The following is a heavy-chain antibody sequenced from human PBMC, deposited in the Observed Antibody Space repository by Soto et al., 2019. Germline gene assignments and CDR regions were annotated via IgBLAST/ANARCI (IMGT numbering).Heavy chain of an antibody. CDR3: VTGPTTHS. CDR2: INPNSGAT. V-gene: IGHV1-2*04. Sequence: QVQLVQSGAEVKKPGASVKVSCKTSGYTFTGYYIHWVRQAPGQGLEWMGCINPNSGATNYAQKFRGWVTMTRDTSISTAYMEVSRLTSDDTAVYYCVTGPTTHSWGQGTLVTVSS. CDR1: GYTFTGYY. J-gene: IGHJ4*02. D-gene: IGHD2-15*01.